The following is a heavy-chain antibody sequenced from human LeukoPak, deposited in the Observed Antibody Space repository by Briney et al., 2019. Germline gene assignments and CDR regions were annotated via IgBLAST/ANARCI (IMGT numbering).Heavy chain of an antibody. CDR1: GGSISSHY. V-gene: IGHV4-59*11. Sequence: PSETLSLTCTVSGGSISSHYWSWIRQPPGKGLEWIGYIYYSGSTNYNPSLKSRVTISVDTSKNQFSLKLSSVTAADTAVYYCARRLAGTTGTQNAFDIWGQGTMVTVSS. D-gene: IGHD1-1*01. CDR3: ARRLAGTTGTQNAFDI. J-gene: IGHJ3*02. CDR2: IYYSGST.